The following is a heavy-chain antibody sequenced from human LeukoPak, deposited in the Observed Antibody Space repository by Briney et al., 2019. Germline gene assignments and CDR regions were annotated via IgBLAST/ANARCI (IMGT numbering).Heavy chain of an antibody. J-gene: IGHJ3*02. D-gene: IGHD3-10*01. CDR3: ARDGMGGIKAFDM. CDR2: IKHDGSQK. Sequence: GGSLRLSCAASGFTFSRFWMSWARQAPGKGLEWGANIKHDGSQKYYVDSAKGRFTISRDNAKNSVYLQMNSLTAEDTAVYYCARDGMGGIKAFDMWGQGTMVTVSS. CDR1: GFTFSRFW. V-gene: IGHV3-7*05.